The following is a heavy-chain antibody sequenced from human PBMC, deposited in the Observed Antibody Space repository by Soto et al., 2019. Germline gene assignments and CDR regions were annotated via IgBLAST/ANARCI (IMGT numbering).Heavy chain of an antibody. Sequence: PGGSLRLSCAASGFTFRTYAMNWVRQAPGKGLEWISAISGRGSFTHYADSVRGRFTISRDNSQNQLYLQMNNLRGDDTAMYYCAKIPTGSGSSKFDYWGQGIQVTVSS. V-gene: IGHV3-23*01. CDR1: GFTFRTYA. J-gene: IGHJ4*02. CDR2: ISGRGSFT. D-gene: IGHD3-10*01. CDR3: AKIPTGSGSSKFDY.